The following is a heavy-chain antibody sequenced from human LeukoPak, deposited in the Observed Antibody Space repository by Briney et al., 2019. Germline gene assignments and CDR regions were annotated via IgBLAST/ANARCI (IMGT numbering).Heavy chain of an antibody. V-gene: IGHV3-23*01. Sequence: GGSLRLSCAASGFTFSSSAMSWVRQAPGKGLEWVSSISGSGGSTYYADSVKGRFTISRDNSKNKLYLQMNSLRAEDTAVYYCARDTDSWYFDYWGQGTLVTVSS. CDR1: GFTFSSSA. D-gene: IGHD6-13*01. J-gene: IGHJ4*02. CDR3: ARDTDSWYFDY. CDR2: ISGSGGST.